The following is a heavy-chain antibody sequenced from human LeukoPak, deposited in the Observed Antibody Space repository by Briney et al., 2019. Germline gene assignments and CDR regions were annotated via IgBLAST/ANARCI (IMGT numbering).Heavy chain of an antibody. CDR3: ARRYDSSGYYPLDYFDH. D-gene: IGHD3-22*01. Sequence: GESLKISCTGSGYMFNNYGIVWVRQTPGEGLQWMGIIFPGDSETRYSPSFEGQVTFSADKSNTTAYLHWSSLKASDTAMYYCARRYDSSGYYPLDYFDHWGQGSLVTVSS. CDR2: IFPGDSET. J-gene: IGHJ4*02. CDR1: GYMFNNYG. V-gene: IGHV5-51*01.